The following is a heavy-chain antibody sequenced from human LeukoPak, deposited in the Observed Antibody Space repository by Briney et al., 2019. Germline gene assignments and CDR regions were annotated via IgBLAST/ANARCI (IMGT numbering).Heavy chain of an antibody. J-gene: IGHJ4*02. CDR1: GFTFSSYW. V-gene: IGHV3-23*01. Sequence: GGSLRLSCAASGFTFSSYWMHWVRQAPGKGLEWVSAISGSGGSTYYADSVKGRFTISRDNSKNTLYLQMNSLRAEDTAVYYCAKARSSGWGLFDYWGQGTLVTVSS. D-gene: IGHD6-19*01. CDR3: AKARSSGWGLFDY. CDR2: ISGSGGST.